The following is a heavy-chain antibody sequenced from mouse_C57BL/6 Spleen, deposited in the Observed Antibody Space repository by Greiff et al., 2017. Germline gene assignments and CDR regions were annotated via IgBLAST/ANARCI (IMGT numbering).Heavy chain of an antibody. CDR1: GYAFSSYW. D-gene: IGHD3-2*02. Sequence: QVQLKQSGAELVKPGASVKISCKASGYAFSSYWMNWVKQRPGKGLEWIGQIYPGDGDTNYNGKFKGKATLTADKSSSPAYLQLSSLTSEDSAVYFCARSETAQATAFDYWGQGTTLTVSS. CDR3: ARSETAQATAFDY. CDR2: IYPGDGDT. V-gene: IGHV1-80*01. J-gene: IGHJ2*01.